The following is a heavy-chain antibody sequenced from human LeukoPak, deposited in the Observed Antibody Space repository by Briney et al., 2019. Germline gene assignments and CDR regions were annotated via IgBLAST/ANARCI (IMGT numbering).Heavy chain of an antibody. J-gene: IGHJ4*02. Sequence: ASVKVSCKASGGTFSSYAISWVRQAPGQGLEWVGGIIPIFGTANYAQKFQGRVTITADESTSTAYMGLSSLRSEDTAVYYCARANNDYGGNSAFDYWGQGTLVTVSS. D-gene: IGHD4-23*01. CDR2: IIPIFGTA. CDR1: GGTFSSYA. CDR3: ARANNDYGGNSAFDY. V-gene: IGHV1-69*13.